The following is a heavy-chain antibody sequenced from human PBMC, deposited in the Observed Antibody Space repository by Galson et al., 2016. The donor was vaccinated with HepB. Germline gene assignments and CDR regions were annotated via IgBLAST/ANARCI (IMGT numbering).Heavy chain of an antibody. V-gene: IGHV3-30*18. CDR1: FTFSQRG. CDR2: DSMDGRRK. D-gene: IGHD2/OR15-2a*01. J-gene: IGHJ4*02. Sequence: FTFSQRGMHWVRQAPGKGLEWVAADSMDGRRKFYADSVKGRFTISRDNSNNMLFLQMSSLRVDDTAVYYCAKRHEYCPPVGCSVDSWGQGTLVSVSS. CDR3: AKRHEYCPPVGCSVDS.